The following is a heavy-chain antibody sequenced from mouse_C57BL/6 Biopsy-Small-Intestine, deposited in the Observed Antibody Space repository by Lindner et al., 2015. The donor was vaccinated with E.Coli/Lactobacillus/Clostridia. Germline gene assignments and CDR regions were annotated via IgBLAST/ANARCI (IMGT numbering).Heavy chain of an antibody. CDR2: IYPGDGNT. CDR3: ARSTLWFPY. CDR1: GYAFSSSW. J-gene: IGHJ3*01. V-gene: IGHV1-82*01. Sequence: VQLQESGPELVKPGASVKISCKASGYAFSSSWMNWVKQRPGKGLEWIGRIYPGDGNTIYNGKFKGKALLTADKSSSTAYMQLSNLTSEDSAVYFCARSTLWFPYWGQGTLVTVSA.